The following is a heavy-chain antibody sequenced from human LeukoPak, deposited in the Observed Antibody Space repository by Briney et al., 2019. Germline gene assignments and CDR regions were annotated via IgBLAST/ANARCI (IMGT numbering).Heavy chain of an antibody. J-gene: IGHJ4*02. V-gene: IGHV3-30*18. CDR1: GFTFSSYA. D-gene: IGHD3-22*01. Sequence: QPGGSLRLSCAASGFTFSSYAMHWVRQAPGKGLEWVAVTSYDGSNKYYADSIKGRFATSRDNSKNTLYLQMNSLRAEDSAVYYCAKPNFHSSGYYYFTDYWGRGTLVTVSS. CDR2: TSYDGSNK. CDR3: AKPNFHSSGYYYFTDY.